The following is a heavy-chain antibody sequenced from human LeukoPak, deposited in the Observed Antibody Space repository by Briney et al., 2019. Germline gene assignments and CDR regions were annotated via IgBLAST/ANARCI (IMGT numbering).Heavy chain of an antibody. V-gene: IGHV1-18*01. CDR1: GYTFTSYG. CDR3: ARVIPGIAHQEDFFDP. Sequence: GASVKVSCKASGYTFTSYGISWVRQAPGQGLEWMGWISAYNGNTNYAQKFQGRVTMTRDTSISTAYMELSRLRSDDTAVYYCARVIPGIAHQEDFFDPWGQGTLVTVSS. J-gene: IGHJ5*02. D-gene: IGHD6-13*01. CDR2: ISAYNGNT.